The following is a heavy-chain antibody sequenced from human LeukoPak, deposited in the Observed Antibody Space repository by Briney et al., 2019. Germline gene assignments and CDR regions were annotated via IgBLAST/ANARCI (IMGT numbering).Heavy chain of an antibody. D-gene: IGHD3-10*01. V-gene: IGHV1-46*01. CDR2: INPSGGST. CDR1: GGTFSSYA. J-gene: IGHJ4*02. CDR3: AREGWFGELNYFDY. Sequence: ASVKVSCKASGGTFSSYAISWVRQAPGQGLEWMGIINPSGGSTSYAQKFQGRVTMTRDTSTSTVYMELSSLRSEDTAVYYCAREGWFGELNYFDYWGQGTLVTVSS.